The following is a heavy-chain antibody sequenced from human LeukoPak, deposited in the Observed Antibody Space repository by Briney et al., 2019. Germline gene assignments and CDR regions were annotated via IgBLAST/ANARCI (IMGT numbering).Heavy chain of an antibody. Sequence: PSETLSLTCTVSGDSIIGYYWSWIRQSPGKRLEWNGYIYNTVDTTYNPSLESRVTISLDMSNKQFSLRLSSVTAADTAVYYCARRRYYDSTGYNPTYYFDYWGQGILVTVSS. CDR1: GDSIIGYY. D-gene: IGHD3-22*01. CDR2: IYNTVDT. CDR3: ARRRYYDSTGYNPTYYFDY. J-gene: IGHJ4*01. V-gene: IGHV4-59*01.